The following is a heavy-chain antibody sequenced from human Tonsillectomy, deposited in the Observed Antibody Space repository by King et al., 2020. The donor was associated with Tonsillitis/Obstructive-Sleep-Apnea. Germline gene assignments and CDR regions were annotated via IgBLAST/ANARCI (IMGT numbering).Heavy chain of an antibody. CDR2: ISSSSSYT. CDR1: GFTFSDYY. V-gene: IGHV3-11*05. D-gene: IGHD2-8*02. CDR3: ARDRWAGRLGSTD. Sequence: QVQLVESGGGLVKPGGSLRLSCAASGFTFSDYYMSWIRQAPGKGLEWVSYISSSSSYTNNADSVKGRLTISRDNAKNSLYLQMNSLRAEDTAVYYCARDRWAGRLGSTDWGQGTLVTVSS. J-gene: IGHJ4*02.